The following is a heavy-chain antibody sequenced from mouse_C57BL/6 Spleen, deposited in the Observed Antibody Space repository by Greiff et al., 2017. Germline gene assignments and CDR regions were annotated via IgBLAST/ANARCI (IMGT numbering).Heavy chain of an antibody. D-gene: IGHD1-1*01. CDR1: GYTFTSYT. CDR2: INPSSGYT. J-gene: IGHJ2*01. Sequence: LVESGAELARPGASVKMSCKASGYTFTSYTMHWVKQRPGQGLEWIGYINPSSGYTKYNQKFKDKATLTADKSSSTAYMQLSSLTSEDSAVYYCARSGYGSSSYYFDYWGQGTTLTVSS. V-gene: IGHV1-4*01. CDR3: ARSGYGSSSYYFDY.